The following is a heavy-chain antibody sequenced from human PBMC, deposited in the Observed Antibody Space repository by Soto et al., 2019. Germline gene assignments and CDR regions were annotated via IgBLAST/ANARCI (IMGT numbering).Heavy chain of an antibody. J-gene: IGHJ4*02. CDR2: LIVILGTT. CDR1: GGSFSSYA. CDR3: ASGYSGSSGYSIDY. Sequence: QVQLVQAGAEVRKTGSSVKVSCQSFGGSFSSYAFSWVRQATGQGLEWMGGLIVILGTTNYAQKFKGRVTFTADESTSTAYMEVSSLESDDTAIYYCASGYSGSSGYSIDYCCQGTQVTVSS. V-gene: IGHV1-69*01. D-gene: IGHD3-22*01.